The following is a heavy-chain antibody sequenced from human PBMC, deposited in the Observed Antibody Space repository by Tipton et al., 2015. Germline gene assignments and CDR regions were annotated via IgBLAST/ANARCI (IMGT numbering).Heavy chain of an antibody. J-gene: IGHJ5*02. D-gene: IGHD6-19*01. CDR1: GVSITIGDYY. CDR2: IYYSGST. V-gene: IGHV4-30-4*01. Sequence: TLSLTCTVSGVSITIGDYYWSWIRQPPGKGLEWIGYIYYSGSTYYNPSLKSRVTIAADTSQNEFSLRLSSVTAADTAVYYCARAPAQAVVGRWFDPWGRGTLVVVSS. CDR3: ARAPAQAVVGRWFDP.